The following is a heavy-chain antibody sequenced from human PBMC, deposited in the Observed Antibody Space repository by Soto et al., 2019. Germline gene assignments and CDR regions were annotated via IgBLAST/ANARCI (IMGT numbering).Heavy chain of an antibody. Sequence: SVKVSCKASGGTFSSYAISWVRQAPGQGLEWMGGIIPIFGTANYAQKFQGRVTITADESTSTAYMELSSLRSEDTAVYYCASPSYDSSGYRPPYFDYWGQGTLVTVSS. D-gene: IGHD3-22*01. CDR1: GGTFSSYA. CDR3: ASPSYDSSGYRPPYFDY. J-gene: IGHJ4*02. CDR2: IIPIFGTA. V-gene: IGHV1-69*13.